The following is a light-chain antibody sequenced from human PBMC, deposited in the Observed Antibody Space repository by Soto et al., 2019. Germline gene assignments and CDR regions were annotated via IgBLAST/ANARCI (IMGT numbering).Light chain of an antibody. Sequence: ETVLTQSPATLSVSPGETATLSCTTSQGLNRNLAWYQQKLGQAPRVLIYGASTRAAGIPAKFSGSGSGTEFILPISSLQSEDFAVYYCHEYNTWPWTFGQGTKVEIK. V-gene: IGKV3-15*01. CDR3: HEYNTWPWT. CDR2: GAS. CDR1: QGLNRN. J-gene: IGKJ1*01.